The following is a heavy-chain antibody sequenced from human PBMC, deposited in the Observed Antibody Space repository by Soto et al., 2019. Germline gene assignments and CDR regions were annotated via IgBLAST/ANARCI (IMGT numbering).Heavy chain of an antibody. Sequence: GGSLRLSCAASGFTFSSYAMSWVRQAPGKGLEWVSAISGSGGSTYYADSVKGRFTISRDNSKNTLYLQMNSLRAEDTAVYYCAKDPGAGTWGGFRYYYYGMDVWGQGTTVTVSS. J-gene: IGHJ6*02. CDR3: AKDPGAGTWGGFRYYYYGMDV. CDR1: GFTFSSYA. V-gene: IGHV3-23*01. CDR2: ISGSGGST. D-gene: IGHD6-19*01.